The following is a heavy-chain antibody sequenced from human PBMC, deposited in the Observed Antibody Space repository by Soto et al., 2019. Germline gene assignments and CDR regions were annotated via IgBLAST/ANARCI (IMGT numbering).Heavy chain of an antibody. CDR3: AREAITFGGVIVYYYYGMDV. J-gene: IGHJ6*02. CDR1: GFAFSSCD. V-gene: IGHV3-13*01. CDR2: IGTAGDT. D-gene: IGHD3-16*02. Sequence: GGSLRLSCAASGFAFSSCDMHWVRQATGKGLEWVSAIGTAGDTYYPDSVKGRFTISRDNAKNSLYLQMNSLRAEDTAVYYCAREAITFGGVIVYYYYGMDVWGQGTTVTVSS.